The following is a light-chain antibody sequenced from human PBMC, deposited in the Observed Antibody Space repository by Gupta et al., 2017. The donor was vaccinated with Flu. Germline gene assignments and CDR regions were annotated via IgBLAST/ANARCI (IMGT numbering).Light chain of an antibody. CDR2: KAS. CDR1: QSISSW. Sequence: DIQMTHSPSTLSASVGDRVTITCRASQSISSWFACYQQKPGKAPKILIKKASKVESGVPSRFSSSGCGTEFTLTISSRQPDDFADYYCQQDSNSPDTFGRGTKVEIE. J-gene: IGKJ4*01. V-gene: IGKV1-5*03. CDR3: QQDSNSPDT.